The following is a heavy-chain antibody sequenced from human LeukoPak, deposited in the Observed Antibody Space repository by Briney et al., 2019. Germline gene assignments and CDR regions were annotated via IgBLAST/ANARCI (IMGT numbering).Heavy chain of an antibody. V-gene: IGHV4-34*01. J-gene: IGHJ6*03. Sequence: PSETLSLTCAVYGGSFSGYYWSWIRQPPGKGLEWIGEINHSGSTNYNPSLKGRVTISVDTSKNQFSLKLSSVTAADTAVYYCATHYYYGSGRNYYYYMDVWGKGTTVTVSS. CDR2: INHSGST. CDR3: ATHYYYGSGRNYYYYMDV. D-gene: IGHD3-10*01. CDR1: GGSFSGYY.